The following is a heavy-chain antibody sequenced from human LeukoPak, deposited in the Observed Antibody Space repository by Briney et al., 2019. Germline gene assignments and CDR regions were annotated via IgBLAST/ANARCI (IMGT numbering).Heavy chain of an antibody. CDR3: RAGDPRFDF. Sequence: GGTLRLSCAVSGFSFRPYNMNWVRQPPGKGLEGVSYISGGTGAIYYTDSVNGGFTISRDDAKRSGHLQMNSLRAEDTAVYYCRAGDPRFDFWGQGILVTVSS. D-gene: IGHD3-10*01. J-gene: IGHJ4*02. CDR2: ISGGTGAI. CDR1: GFSFRPYN. V-gene: IGHV3-48*01.